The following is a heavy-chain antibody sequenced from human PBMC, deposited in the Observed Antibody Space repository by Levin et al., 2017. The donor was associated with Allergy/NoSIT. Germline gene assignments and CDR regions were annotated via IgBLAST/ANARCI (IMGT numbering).Heavy chain of an antibody. CDR1: GYTFTSYG. CDR3: ARDRVYYYGSDTSAFDI. J-gene: IGHJ3*02. Sequence: ASVKVSCKASGYTFTSYGISWVRQAPGQGLEWMGWISAYNGNTNYAQKLQGRVTMTTDTSTSTAYMELRSLRSDDTAVYYCARDRVYYYGSDTSAFDIWGQGTMVTVSS. D-gene: IGHD3-10*01. CDR2: ISAYNGNT. V-gene: IGHV1-18*01.